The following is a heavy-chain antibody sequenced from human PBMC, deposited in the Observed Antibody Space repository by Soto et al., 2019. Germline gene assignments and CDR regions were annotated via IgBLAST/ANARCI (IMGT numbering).Heavy chain of an antibody. J-gene: IGHJ4*02. CDR3: AKVGEITMIVVVIGLMDY. CDR2: ISGSGGST. CDR1: GFTFSSYA. D-gene: IGHD3-22*01. V-gene: IGHV3-23*01. Sequence: GVSLRLSCAASGFTFSSYAMSWVRQAPGKGLEWVSAISGSGGSTYYADSVKGRFTISRDNSKNTLYPQMNSLRAEDTAVYYCAKVGEITMIVVVIGLMDYWGQGTLVTVSS.